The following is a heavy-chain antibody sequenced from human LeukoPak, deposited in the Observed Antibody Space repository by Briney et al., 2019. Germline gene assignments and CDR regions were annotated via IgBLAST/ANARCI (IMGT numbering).Heavy chain of an antibody. CDR3: ARDLDYGSGSFSN. V-gene: IGHV1-2*02. Sequence: ASVKVSCKASGYTFTSYYIHWVGQAPGQGLEWMGWINPNSGGTTYAQKFQGRVTMTTDTSISTAYLELNGLRSDDTAVYYCARDLDYGSGSFSNWGQGAIVTVSS. J-gene: IGHJ4*02. CDR1: GYTFTSYY. D-gene: IGHD3-10*01. CDR2: INPNSGGT.